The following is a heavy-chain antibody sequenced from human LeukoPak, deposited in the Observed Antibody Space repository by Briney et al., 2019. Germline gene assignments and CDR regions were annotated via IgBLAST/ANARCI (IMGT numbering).Heavy chain of an antibody. D-gene: IGHD3-10*01. CDR3: ASSLRGTGSYLYYFDY. V-gene: IGHV3-48*02. J-gene: IGHJ4*02. Sequence: HPGGSLRLSCAASGFSFSRHQMDWARQAPGKGLEWVAYISEDGGYTTDYADSVKGRFTISRDNAKNSLYLQMNSLRDEDTAVYYCASSLRGTGSYLYYFDYWGQGTLVTVSS. CDR2: ISEDGGYTT. CDR1: GFSFSRHQ.